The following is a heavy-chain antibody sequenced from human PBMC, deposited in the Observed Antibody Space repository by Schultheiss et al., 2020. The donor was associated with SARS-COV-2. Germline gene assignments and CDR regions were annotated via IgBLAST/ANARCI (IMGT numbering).Heavy chain of an antibody. CDR2: IYYSGST. CDR3: ARDEADYYYGMDV. V-gene: IGHV4-31*03. Sequence: SQTLSLTCTVSGGSISSGGYYWSWIRQPPGKGLEWIGYIYYSGSTYYNPSLKSRVTISVDTSKNQFSLKLSSVTAADTAVYYCARDEADYYYGMDVWGQGTTVTVSS. J-gene: IGHJ6*02. D-gene: IGHD6-13*01. CDR1: GGSISSGGYY.